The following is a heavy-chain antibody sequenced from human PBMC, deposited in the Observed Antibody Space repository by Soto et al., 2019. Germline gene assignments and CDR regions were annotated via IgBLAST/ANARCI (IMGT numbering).Heavy chain of an antibody. Sequence: EVQLLDSGGGLVQPGGSLRLSCAASGFTFSSSAMSWVRQAPGKGLEWVSAVSGSGGTTYYADSVRGRFTISRDNSKNTQYLHMNSLRAEYTAIYFCARCTVDTIVTSGWCHYLDPWGQGTLVTVSS. V-gene: IGHV3-23*01. J-gene: IGHJ5*02. CDR2: VSGSGGTT. CDR3: ARCTVDTIVTSGWCHYLDP. CDR1: GFTFSSSA. D-gene: IGHD6-19*01.